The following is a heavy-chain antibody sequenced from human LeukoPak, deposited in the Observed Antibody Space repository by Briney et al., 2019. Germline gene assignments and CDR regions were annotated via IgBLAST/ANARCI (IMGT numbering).Heavy chain of an antibody. V-gene: IGHV3-23*01. CDR1: GFTFSSYG. CDR3: AKDRALTSMVRGVVDY. D-gene: IGHD3-10*01. J-gene: IGHJ4*02. CDR2: ISGSGGST. Sequence: GGSLRLSCAASGFTFSSYGMSWVRQAPGKGLEWVSAISGSGGSTYYADSVKGRFTISRDNSKNTLYLQMNSLRAEDTAVYYCAKDRALTSMVRGVVDYWGQGTLVTVSS.